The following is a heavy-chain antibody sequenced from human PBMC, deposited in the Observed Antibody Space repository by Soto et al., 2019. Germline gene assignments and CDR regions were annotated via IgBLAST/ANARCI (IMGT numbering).Heavy chain of an antibody. V-gene: IGHV1-69*13. Sequence: SVKVSCKASGGTFSSYAISWVRQAPGQGLEWMGGIIPIFGTANYAQKFQGRVTITADESTSTAYMELSSLRSEDTAVYYCASTPNYDFWSGYSSPYYYYYGMDVWGQGTTVTVSS. CDR3: ASTPNYDFWSGYSSPYYYYYGMDV. CDR1: GGTFSSYA. CDR2: IIPIFGTA. J-gene: IGHJ6*02. D-gene: IGHD3-3*01.